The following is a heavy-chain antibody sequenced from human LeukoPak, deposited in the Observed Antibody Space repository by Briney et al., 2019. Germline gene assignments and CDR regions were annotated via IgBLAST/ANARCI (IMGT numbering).Heavy chain of an antibody. Sequence: PSETLSLTCTVSGGSISSSSYYWGWIRQPPGKGLEWIGSIYYSGSTYYNPSLKSRVTISVDTSKNQFSLKLSSVTAADTAVYYCARQNGDYEDYWGQGTLVTVSS. CDR2: IYYSGST. J-gene: IGHJ4*02. CDR3: ARQNGDYEDY. D-gene: IGHD4-17*01. V-gene: IGHV4-39*01. CDR1: GGSISSSSYY.